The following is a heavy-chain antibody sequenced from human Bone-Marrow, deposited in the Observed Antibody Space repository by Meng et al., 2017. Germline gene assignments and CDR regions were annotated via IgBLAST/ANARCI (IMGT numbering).Heavy chain of an antibody. CDR3: ARVRLSSSWYQNGAFDL. CDR1: GFTVSSNY. J-gene: IGHJ3*01. Sequence: GESLKISCAASGFTVSSNYMSWVRQAPGKGLEWVSAISGGSEDTHYADSVKGRFAISRDNSKNTIYLQISSLRPEDTAVYYCARVRLSSSWYQNGAFDLWGQGTMVTVSS. CDR2: ISGGSEDT. V-gene: IGHV3-66*02. D-gene: IGHD6-13*01.